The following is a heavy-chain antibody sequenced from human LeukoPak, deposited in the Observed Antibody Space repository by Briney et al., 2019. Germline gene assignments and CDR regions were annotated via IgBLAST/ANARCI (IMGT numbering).Heavy chain of an antibody. D-gene: IGHD4-23*01. CDR1: GFTFSNAW. J-gene: IGHJ4*02. CDR2: IKRKTDGGTT. V-gene: IGHV3-15*01. Sequence: GGSLRLSCAASGFTFSNAWMSWVRQAPGKGLEWVGRIKRKTDGGTTDYAAPVKGRFTISRDDSKNTLYLQLNSLKTEDTAVYYCTTGTDYGGNSGVGYFDYWGQGTLVTVSS. CDR3: TTGTDYGGNSGVGYFDY.